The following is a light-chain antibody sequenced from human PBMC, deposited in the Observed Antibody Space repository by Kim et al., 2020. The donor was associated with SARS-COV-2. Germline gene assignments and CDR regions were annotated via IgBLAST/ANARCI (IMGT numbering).Light chain of an antibody. CDR3: QSYGRDTVA. Sequence: GNTVALAGTPSGEILALYCGHSYRRRPGSAPSTGIYEDDQRPSGIPGRFADTIDTSSNSASLTISGLEPDDEADYYCQSYGRDTVAFGGGTQLTVL. CDR2: EDD. V-gene: IGLV6-57*03. CDR1: GEILALYC. J-gene: IGLJ3*02.